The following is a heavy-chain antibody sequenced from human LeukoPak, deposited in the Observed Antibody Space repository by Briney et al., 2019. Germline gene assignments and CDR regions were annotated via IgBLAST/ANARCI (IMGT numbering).Heavy chain of an antibody. J-gene: IGHJ4*02. Sequence: SETLSLTCTVSGGSISSYFWSWVRQSPGKGLEWIGFMHHSGSANSNPSLKSRVTISMDTSKNQFSLNLRSVTAADTAVYFCARVGTGGLYAYCDYWGQGILVTVSS. CDR3: ARVGTGGLYAYCDY. CDR1: GGSISSYF. V-gene: IGHV4-59*12. CDR2: MHHSGSA. D-gene: IGHD6-19*01.